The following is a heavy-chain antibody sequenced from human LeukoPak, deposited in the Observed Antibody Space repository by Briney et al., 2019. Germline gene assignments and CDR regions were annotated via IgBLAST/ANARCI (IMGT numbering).Heavy chain of an antibody. J-gene: IGHJ3*02. V-gene: IGHV1-18*01. D-gene: IGHD5-24*01. CDR3: ARQMSQADAFDI. CDR1: GYTFTSYG. CDR2: ISAYNGNT. Sequence: ASVKVSCKASGYTFTSYGTSWVRQAPGQGLEWMGWISAYNGNTNYAQKLQGRVTMTTDTSTSTAYMELRSLRSDDTAVYYCARQMSQADAFDIWGQGTMVTVSS.